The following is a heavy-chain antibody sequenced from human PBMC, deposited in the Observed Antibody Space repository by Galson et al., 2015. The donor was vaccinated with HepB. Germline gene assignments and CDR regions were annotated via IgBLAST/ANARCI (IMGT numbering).Heavy chain of an antibody. V-gene: IGHV1-58*01. CDR1: GFTFTSSA. Sequence: SVKVSCKASGFTFTSSAVQWVRQARGQRLEWIGWIVVGSGNTNHAQKFQERVTITRDMSTSTAYMELSSLRSEDTAVYYCAAVVPAAIHWYFDPWGRGTLVTVSS. D-gene: IGHD2-2*01. J-gene: IGHJ2*01. CDR2: IVVGSGNT. CDR3: AAVVPAAIHWYFDP.